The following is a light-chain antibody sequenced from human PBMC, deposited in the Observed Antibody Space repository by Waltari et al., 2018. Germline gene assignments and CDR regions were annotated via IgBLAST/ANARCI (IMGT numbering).Light chain of an antibody. CDR1: ESISTW. CDR3: QQYNRFWT. CDR2: KAS. J-gene: IGKJ1*01. V-gene: IGKV1-5*03. Sequence: DIQMTQSPSNMSAAVGDRVTITCRASESISTWLAWYQQKPGKAPKLLIYKASTVESGVPSRFSGGGSGTEFTLSISSLQPDDFATYYCQQYNRFWTFGQGTRVQVK.